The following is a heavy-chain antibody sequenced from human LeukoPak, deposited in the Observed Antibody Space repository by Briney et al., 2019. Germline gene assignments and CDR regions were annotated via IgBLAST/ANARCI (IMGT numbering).Heavy chain of an antibody. J-gene: IGHJ4*02. CDR1: GGSISSSSYY. V-gene: IGHV4-39*01. CDR2: IPYSGNA. D-gene: IGHD6-19*01. CDR3: ARYPYSGISGWQAFDY. Sequence: SETLSLTCTVSGGSISSSSYYWGWIRQPPGQGLEWIGTIPYSGNAYYSPSLKSRVTISVDTSKNQFSLKVSSVTAADTAVYYCARYPYSGISGWQAFDYWGQGTLVMVSS.